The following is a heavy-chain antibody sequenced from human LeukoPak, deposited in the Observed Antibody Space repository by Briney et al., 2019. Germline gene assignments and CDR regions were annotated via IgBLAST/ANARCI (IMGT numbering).Heavy chain of an antibody. CDR3: ARGLMEYCDQTRCPFDS. Sequence: GGSLRLSCSASGFTFSNFDMHWVRQTLGEGLEWVSSIGTLADTFYAGSVEGRFSISRDNDKNSVYLQMNSLRAADTAVYYCARGLMEYCDQTRCPFDSWGQGILVTVSS. V-gene: IGHV3-13*04. J-gene: IGHJ4*02. CDR2: IGTLADT. CDR1: GFTFSNFD. D-gene: IGHD3-16*01.